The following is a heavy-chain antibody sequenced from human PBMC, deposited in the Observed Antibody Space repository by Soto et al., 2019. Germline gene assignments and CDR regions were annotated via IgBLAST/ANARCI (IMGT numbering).Heavy chain of an antibody. CDR1: GGSISSGGYY. V-gene: IGHV4-31*03. CDR2: IYYSGST. D-gene: IGHD2-15*01. Sequence: QVQLQESGPGLVKPSQTLSLTCTVSGGSISSGGYYWSWLRQHPGKGLEWIGYIYYSGSTYYNPSLKSRVTISVDTSKKQFPLKLSSVTAADTAVYYCARGHRFDCSGGSCYYYFDYWGQGTLVTVSS. J-gene: IGHJ4*02. CDR3: ARGHRFDCSGGSCYYYFDY.